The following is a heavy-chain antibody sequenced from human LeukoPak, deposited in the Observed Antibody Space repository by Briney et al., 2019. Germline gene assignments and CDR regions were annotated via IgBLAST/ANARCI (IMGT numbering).Heavy chain of an antibody. CDR3: ASTGVLLWFGEPRGDY. CDR2: ISSSGSTI. V-gene: IGHV3-48*03. CDR1: GFTFSSYE. J-gene: IGHJ4*02. Sequence: PGGSLRLSCAASGFTFSSYEMNWVRQAPGKGLEWVSYISSSGSTIYYADSMKGRFTISRDNAKNSLYLQMNSLRAEDTAVYYCASTGVLLWFGEPRGDYWGQGTLVTVSS. D-gene: IGHD3-10*01.